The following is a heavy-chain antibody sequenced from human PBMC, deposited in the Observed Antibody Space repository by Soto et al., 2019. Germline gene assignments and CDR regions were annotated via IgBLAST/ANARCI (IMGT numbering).Heavy chain of an antibody. D-gene: IGHD6-19*01. Sequence: EVQLVESGGGLVKPGGSLRLSCAASGFIFSQYSMNWVRQAPGKGLEWVSSISSTGALMYYADSVKGRFTISRDDADNSLYVQMNSLRVEDTAVYYCARDRLARGIPVAGRIDYWGQGALVTVSS. CDR2: ISSTGALM. V-gene: IGHV3-21*02. J-gene: IGHJ4*02. CDR3: ARDRLARGIPVAGRIDY. CDR1: GFIFSQYS.